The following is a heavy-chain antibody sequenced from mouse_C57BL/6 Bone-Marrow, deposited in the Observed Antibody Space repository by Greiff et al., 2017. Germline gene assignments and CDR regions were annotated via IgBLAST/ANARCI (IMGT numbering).Heavy chain of an antibody. Sequence: QVQLQQPGAELVKPGASVKLSCKASGYTFTSSWMHWVKQRPGQGLEWIGMIHPNSGSTNYNEKFKSKATLTVDKSSSTAYMQRSSLTSEDSAVYYCATPLHYSNFAYWGQGTLVTVSA. CDR3: ATPLHYSNFAY. J-gene: IGHJ3*01. V-gene: IGHV1-64*01. D-gene: IGHD2-5*01. CDR2: IHPNSGST. CDR1: GYTFTSSW.